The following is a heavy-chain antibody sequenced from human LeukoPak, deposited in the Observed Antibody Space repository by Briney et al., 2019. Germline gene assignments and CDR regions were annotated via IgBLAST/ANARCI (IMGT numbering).Heavy chain of an antibody. V-gene: IGHV3-30-3*01. CDR1: GFTFSSYA. Sequence: SGGSLRLSCAASGFTFSSYAMHWVRQAPGKGLEWVAVISYDGSNKYCADSVKGRFTISRDNSKNTLYLQMNSLRAEDTAVYYCASGLRLSDWGQGTLVTVSS. J-gene: IGHJ4*02. D-gene: IGHD5-12*01. CDR2: ISYDGSNK. CDR3: ASGLRLSD.